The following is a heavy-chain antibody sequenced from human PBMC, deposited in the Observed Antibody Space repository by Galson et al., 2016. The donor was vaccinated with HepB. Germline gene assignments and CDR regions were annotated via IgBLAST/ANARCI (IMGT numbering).Heavy chain of an antibody. CDR3: ARLTWRGPDSRGNLFLFDY. D-gene: IGHD4-23*01. J-gene: IGHJ4*02. Sequence: PALVKPTQTLTLACTFSGFSLLTNGVGVGWIRQTPGQALEWLALIYWDDDQRYSPSLRSRLTITKDIRKNQVVLTMTDIDPVDAGTFYSARLTWRGPDSRGNLFLFDYWGQGIRVTVSS. CDR2: IYWDDDQ. V-gene: IGHV2-5*02. CDR1: GFSLLTNGVG.